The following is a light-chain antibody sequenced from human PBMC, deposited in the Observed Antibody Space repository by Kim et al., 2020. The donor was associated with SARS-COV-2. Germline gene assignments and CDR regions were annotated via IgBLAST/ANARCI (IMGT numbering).Light chain of an antibody. CDR2: AAS. Sequence: DIQMTQSPSSLSASVGDRVTITCQASHSIKRYLNWYQQKPGKAPKLLIYAASTLQTGVTSRFSGSASGTDFTLTITSLQAEDIATYYCQQYNSDPWTFGQGTKVDIK. J-gene: IGKJ1*01. CDR3: QQYNSDPWT. V-gene: IGKV1-33*01. CDR1: HSIKRY.